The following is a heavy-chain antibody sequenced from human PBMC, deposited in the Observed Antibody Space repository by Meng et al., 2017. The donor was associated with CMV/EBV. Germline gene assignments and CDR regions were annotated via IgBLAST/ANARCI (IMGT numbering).Heavy chain of an antibody. CDR1: GFTFTSSA. CDR2: IVVGSGNT. V-gene: IGHV1-58*01. D-gene: IGHD1-7*01. CDR3: AARITGTRDVDY. J-gene: IGHJ4*02. Sequence: SVKVSCKASGFTFTSSAVQWVRQARGQRLEWIGWIVVGSGNTNYAQKFQERVTITRDMSTSTAYMELSSLRSEDTAVYYCAARITGTRDVDYWGQGTLVTVSS.